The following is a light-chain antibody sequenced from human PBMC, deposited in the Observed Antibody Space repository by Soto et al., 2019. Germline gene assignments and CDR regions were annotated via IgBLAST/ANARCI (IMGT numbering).Light chain of an antibody. CDR3: QQYDSSPA. J-gene: IGKJ5*01. Sequence: EIVLTQSPGTLSLSPGERVTLSCRASRSVTNNYLAWYQQKPGQPPRLLIYDASSGATGIPDRFRGSGSGTEFTLTISSLEPEDFAVYYCQQYDSSPAFGQGTRLEIK. V-gene: IGKV3-20*01. CDR2: DAS. CDR1: RSVTNNY.